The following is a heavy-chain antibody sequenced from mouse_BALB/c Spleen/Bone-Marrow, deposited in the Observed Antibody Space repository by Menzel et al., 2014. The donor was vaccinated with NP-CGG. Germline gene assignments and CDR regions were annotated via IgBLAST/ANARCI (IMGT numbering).Heavy chain of an antibody. J-gene: IGHJ1*01. CDR1: GFTFSSFG. CDR2: ISSGSSTI. CDR3: TRGGNWDDFDV. Sequence: EVKLVESGGGLVQPGGSRRLSCAASGFTFSSFGMHWVRQAPEKGLEWVAYISSGSSTIFNVDTVKGRFTISRDNPKNTLFLQMTSLRSEDTAMYYCTRGGNWDDFDVWGAGTTVTVSS. V-gene: IGHV5-17*02. D-gene: IGHD4-1*01.